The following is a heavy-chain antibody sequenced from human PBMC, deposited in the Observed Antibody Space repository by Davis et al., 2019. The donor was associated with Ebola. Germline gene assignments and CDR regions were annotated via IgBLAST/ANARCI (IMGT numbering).Heavy chain of an antibody. Sequence: GESLKISCAASGFTFSSYWMSWVRQAPGKGLEWVANIKQDGSEKYYVDSVKGRFTISRDNAKNSLYLQMNSLRAEDTAVYYCARELGYCSGGSCYSGGAFDIWGQGTMVTVSS. CDR1: GFTFSSYW. CDR3: ARELGYCSGGSCYSGGAFDI. V-gene: IGHV3-7*03. D-gene: IGHD2-15*01. J-gene: IGHJ3*02. CDR2: IKQDGSEK.